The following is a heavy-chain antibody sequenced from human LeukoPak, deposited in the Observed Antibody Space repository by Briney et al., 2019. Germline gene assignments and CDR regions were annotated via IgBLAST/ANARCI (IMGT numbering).Heavy chain of an antibody. CDR2: IKQDGSEK. Sequence: GGSLRLSCAASGFTFSSYWMSWVGQAAGKGREGVANIKQDGSEKYYVDYVKSRFTISRDNAKNSLYLQMNRLRAEDTAVYYCARDGDILTGVDYGMDVWGQGTTVTVSS. CDR1: GFTFSSYW. D-gene: IGHD3-9*01. V-gene: IGHV3-7*01. CDR3: ARDGDILTGVDYGMDV. J-gene: IGHJ6*02.